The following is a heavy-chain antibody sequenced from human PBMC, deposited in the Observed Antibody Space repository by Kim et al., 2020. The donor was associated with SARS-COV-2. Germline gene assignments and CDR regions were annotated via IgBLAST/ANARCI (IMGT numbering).Heavy chain of an antibody. D-gene: IGHD3-3*01. Sequence: YAQKLQGRVTMTTDTSTSTAYMELRSLRSDDTAVYYCARGYDFWSIGFDPWGQGTLVTVSS. J-gene: IGHJ5*02. CDR3: ARGYDFWSIGFDP. V-gene: IGHV1-18*01.